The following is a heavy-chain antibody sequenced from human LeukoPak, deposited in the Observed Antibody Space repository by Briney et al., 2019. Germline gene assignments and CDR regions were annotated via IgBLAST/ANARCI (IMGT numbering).Heavy chain of an antibody. CDR3: ARVSGSYRHFDY. D-gene: IGHD1-26*01. CDR1: GYTFTSYY. V-gene: IGHV1-46*01. CDR2: INPSGGST. J-gene: IGHJ4*02. Sequence: GASVKVSCKASGYTFTSYYMHWVRQAPGQGLEWMGIINPSGGSTSYAQKFQGRVTMTRDMSTSTVYMELSSLRSEDTDVYYCARVSGSYRHFDYWGQGTLVTVSS.